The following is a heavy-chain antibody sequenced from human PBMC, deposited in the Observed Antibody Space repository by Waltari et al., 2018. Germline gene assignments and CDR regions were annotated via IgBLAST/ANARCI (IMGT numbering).Heavy chain of an antibody. CDR2: ISGGGGVT. D-gene: IGHD2-8*01. CDR1: TFTFSNNA. V-gene: IGHV3-23*01. CDR3: AKDPNGDYIGAFDT. Sequence: EVQVLESWGLLVQPGGSLRLSCGASTFTFSNNAMTWVRQAPGKGLEYISSISGGGGVTVYANSVKGRFTISRDNSKSTLYLQMNSLRGEDTATYYCAKDPNGDYIGAFDTWGQGTMVTVSP. J-gene: IGHJ3*02.